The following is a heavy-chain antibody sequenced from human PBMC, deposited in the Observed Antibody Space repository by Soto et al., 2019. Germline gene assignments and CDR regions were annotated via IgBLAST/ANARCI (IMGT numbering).Heavy chain of an antibody. CDR1: GFTFSSYS. CDR3: ARDTLRPALNWFDP. Sequence: GGSLRLSCVASGFTFSSYSMVWVRQAPGKGLEWVSSISSSSSYIYYADSVKGRFTISRDNSKNTLYLQMNSLRAEDTAVYYCARDTLRPALNWFDPWGQGTLVTVSS. CDR2: ISSSSSYI. V-gene: IGHV3-21*01. J-gene: IGHJ5*02.